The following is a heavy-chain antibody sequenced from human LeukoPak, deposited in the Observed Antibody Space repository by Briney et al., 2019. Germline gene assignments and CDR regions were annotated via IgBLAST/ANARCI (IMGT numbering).Heavy chain of an antibody. Sequence: SETLSLTCAVSGYSISSGYYWGWIRQPPGKGLEWIGRIYHSGSTYYNPPLKSRVTKSVDTSKNQFSLKRSSVTAEDTAVYYCARHRRLGGSSFYFDYWGQGTLVTVSS. V-gene: IGHV4-38-2*01. CDR3: ARHRRLGGSSFYFDY. D-gene: IGHD6-6*01. CDR2: IYHSGST. CDR1: GYSISSGYY. J-gene: IGHJ4*02.